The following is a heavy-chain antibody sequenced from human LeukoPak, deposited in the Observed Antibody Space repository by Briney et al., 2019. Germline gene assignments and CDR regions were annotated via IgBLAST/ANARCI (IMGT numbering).Heavy chain of an antibody. D-gene: IGHD1-7*01. V-gene: IGHV1-69*05. J-gene: IGHJ4*02. CDR3: ARVIGTRITGTTGYFDY. CDR1: GGTFSSYA. CDR2: IIPIFGTA. Sequence: GASVKVSCKASGGTFSSYAISWVRQARGQGLEWMGGIIPIFGTANYAQKFQGRVTITTDESTSTAYMELSSLRSEDTAVYYCARVIGTRITGTTGYFDYWGQGTLVTVSS.